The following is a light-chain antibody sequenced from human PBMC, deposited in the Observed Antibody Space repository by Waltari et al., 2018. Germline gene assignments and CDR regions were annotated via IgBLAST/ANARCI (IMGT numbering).Light chain of an antibody. V-gene: IGLV2-14*01. CDR2: YVS. Sequence: QSALTQPASVSGSPGQSITIPCTGTSSDVGGYNYVSWYQQHPGKAPKLMIYYVSNRPSWVSNRSSGSKSGKTASLTISGLQAEDEADYYCSSYTSSSTLVFGGGTKLTVL. CDR3: SSYTSSSTLV. J-gene: IGLJ2*01. CDR1: SSDVGGYNY.